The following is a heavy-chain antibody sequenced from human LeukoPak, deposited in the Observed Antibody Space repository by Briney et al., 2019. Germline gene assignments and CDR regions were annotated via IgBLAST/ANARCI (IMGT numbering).Heavy chain of an antibody. CDR3: TTHRGYSSSPTFDY. V-gene: IGHV3-15*01. CDR1: GFIFSNAW. D-gene: IGHD6-13*01. J-gene: IGHJ4*02. Sequence: GGSLRLSCAASGFIFSNAWMSWVRQAPGKGLEWVGRITIKTDGGTTDYAAPVKGRYTISRDDSKNTLYLQMNSLKTEDTAVYYCTTHRGYSSSPTFDYWGQGTLVTVSS. CDR2: ITIKTDGGTT.